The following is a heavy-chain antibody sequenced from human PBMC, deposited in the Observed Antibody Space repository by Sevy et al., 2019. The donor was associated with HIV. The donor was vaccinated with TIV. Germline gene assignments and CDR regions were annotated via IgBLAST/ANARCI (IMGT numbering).Heavy chain of an antibody. CDR2: ITDTYDT. J-gene: IGHJ4*02. CDR3: GKGRQQWPTDY. CDR1: GFTFSSFS. D-gene: IGHD6-19*01. V-gene: IGHV3-23*01. Sequence: GGSLRLSCAASGFTFSSFSMSWVRQAPGEGLEWVSTITDTYDTYYTDSLKGRFSISRDNSENTLFLQINSLRTEDTAVYYCGKGRQQWPTDYWGQGTLVTVS.